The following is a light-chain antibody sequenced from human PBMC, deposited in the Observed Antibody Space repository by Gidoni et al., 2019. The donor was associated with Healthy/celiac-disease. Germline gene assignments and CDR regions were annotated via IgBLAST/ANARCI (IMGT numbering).Light chain of an antibody. J-gene: IGKJ2*01. Sequence: EIVMTQSPATLSVSPGERATLSCRASQSVNSNLAWYQQKPGQAPRLLIYGASTSATGIPARFSGSGSGIEFTLTISSLQSEDFAVYYCQQYNNWPPYTFGQGTKLEIK. CDR2: GAS. CDR3: QQYNNWPPYT. V-gene: IGKV3-15*01. CDR1: QSVNSN.